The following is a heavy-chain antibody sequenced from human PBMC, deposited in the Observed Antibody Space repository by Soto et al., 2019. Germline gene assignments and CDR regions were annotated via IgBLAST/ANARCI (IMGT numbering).Heavy chain of an antibody. CDR2: STSRANG. CDR1: GFTISDQY. CDR3: ARDTQLWRLDS. Sequence: GGSLRLSCAVSGFTISDQYVDWVRQAPGKGLEWVGRSTSRANGLTKDSVKGRFTISRDNVKNTLYLQMNSLRAEDTAVYFCARDTQLWRLDSWGQGTLVTVSS. J-gene: IGHJ4*02. D-gene: IGHD5-18*01. V-gene: IGHV3-74*01.